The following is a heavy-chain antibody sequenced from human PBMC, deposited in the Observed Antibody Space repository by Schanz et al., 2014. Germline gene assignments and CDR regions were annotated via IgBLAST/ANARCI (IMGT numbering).Heavy chain of an antibody. J-gene: IGHJ5*02. V-gene: IGHV7-4-1*02. CDR3: ARGGVVVVTAALNWFDP. CDR1: GYTFTSFA. CDR2: INTNNGDP. Sequence: QVQLLQSGSELKKPGASVKVSCKASGYTFTSFAMNWVRQAPGQGLEWMGWINTNNGDPTYAQGFTGRFVFSLDTSVSTAYLQISSLKAEDTAVYYCARGGVVVVTAALNWFDPWGQGTLVTVSS. D-gene: IGHD2-15*01.